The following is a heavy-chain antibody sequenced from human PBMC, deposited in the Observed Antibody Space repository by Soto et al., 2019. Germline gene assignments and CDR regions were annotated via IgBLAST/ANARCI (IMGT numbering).Heavy chain of an antibody. V-gene: IGHV3-33*01. CDR3: ARDGDVNTGFGKDY. Sequence: GGSLRLSCAASGFTFSIYGMHWVRQAPGKGLEWVAFIWHDGGNKFYAESVKGRFTISRDNSKNTLYLQMTSLSAEDTAMYYCARDGDVNTGFGKDYWGQGTLVTVYS. J-gene: IGHJ4*02. CDR1: GFTFSIYG. D-gene: IGHD3-16*01. CDR2: IWHDGGNK.